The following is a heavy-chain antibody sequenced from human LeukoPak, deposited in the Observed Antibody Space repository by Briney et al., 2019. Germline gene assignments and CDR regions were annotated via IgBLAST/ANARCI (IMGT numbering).Heavy chain of an antibody. D-gene: IGHD1-26*01. Sequence: VSVKVFCKDSGYSFATYAITWVRPAPGLGVEWMGWISGDNGKTNYAPKLQGRLTMITDTSTSTAYMELRSLRSDDTAMYYCARVGATYGDPLEYDYWVQGTLVTVSS. CDR1: GYSFATYA. J-gene: IGHJ4*02. V-gene: IGHV1-18*01. CDR2: ISGDNGKT. CDR3: ARVGATYGDPLEYDY.